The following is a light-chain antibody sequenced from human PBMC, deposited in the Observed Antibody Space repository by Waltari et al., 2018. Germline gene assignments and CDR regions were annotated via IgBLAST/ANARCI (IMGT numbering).Light chain of an antibody. CDR1: SSDFGGYNY. V-gene: IGLV2-14*03. CDR3: SSYTSSNTGV. CDR2: DVS. J-gene: IGLJ3*02. Sequence: QSALTQPASLSGSPGPSITISCTGTSSDFGGYNYVYWYQQHPGKAPKLMIYDVSNRPSGVSNRFSGSKSGNTASLTISGLQAEDEADYYCSSYTSSNTGVFGGGTKLTVL.